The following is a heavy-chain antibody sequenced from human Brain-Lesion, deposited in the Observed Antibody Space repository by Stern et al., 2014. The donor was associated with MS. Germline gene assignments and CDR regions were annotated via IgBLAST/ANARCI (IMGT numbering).Heavy chain of an antibody. D-gene: IGHD3-10*01. CDR2: ITWHSGTI. V-gene: IGHV3-9*01. CDR3: AKDMMDYFGSGTFGSFDH. CDR1: GFSFEDHG. J-gene: IGHJ4*02. Sequence: VQLVQSGGGVVQPGRSLRLSCEASGFSFEDHGMHWVRQAPGEGLEGVAGITWHSGTIAYADSVKGRFTISRDDAKNSLYLHMNGLRAEDTALYYCAKDMMDYFGSGTFGSFDHWGQGTLVTVSS.